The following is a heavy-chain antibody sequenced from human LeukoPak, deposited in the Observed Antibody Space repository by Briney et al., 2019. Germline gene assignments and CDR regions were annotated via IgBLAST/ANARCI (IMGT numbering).Heavy chain of an antibody. J-gene: IGHJ3*02. Sequence: GASVKVSCKASGYTFSDYYIHWVRQAPGQGLEWMGWINTNTGNPTYAQGFTGRFVFSLDTSVSTAYLQISSLKAEDTAVYYCAKDKSKGTHAFDIWGQGTMVTVSS. D-gene: IGHD1-1*01. CDR1: GYTFSDYY. CDR2: INTNTGNP. CDR3: AKDKSKGTHAFDI. V-gene: IGHV7-4-1*02.